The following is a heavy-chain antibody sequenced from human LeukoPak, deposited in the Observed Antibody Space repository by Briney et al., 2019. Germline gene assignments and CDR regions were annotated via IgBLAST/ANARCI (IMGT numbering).Heavy chain of an antibody. Sequence: PGGSLRLSCAASGFTFSSYGMHWGRQAPGKGLEWVAVISYDGSNKYYADSVKGRFTISRDNSKNTLYLQMNSLRAEDTAVYYCAKGLGYCSGGSCSEVDYWGQGTLVTVSS. V-gene: IGHV3-30*18. CDR2: ISYDGSNK. J-gene: IGHJ4*02. CDR1: GFTFSSYG. D-gene: IGHD2-15*01. CDR3: AKGLGYCSGGSCSEVDY.